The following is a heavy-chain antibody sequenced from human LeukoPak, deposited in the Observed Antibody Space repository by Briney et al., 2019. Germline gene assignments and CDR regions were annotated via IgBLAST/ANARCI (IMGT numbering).Heavy chain of an antibody. CDR1: GYSFTNYW. CDR3: ASLLLGFCSGNDCPFDY. V-gene: IGHV5-51*01. Sequence: AESLKISCQGSGYSFTNYWIGRVRQMPGKGLEWMGIIYPGDSETRYSPSFQGQVTIAADKSISTAYLQWSSLKASDTAIYYCASLLLGFCSGNDCPFDYWGQGTLVTVSS. D-gene: IGHD2-15*01. J-gene: IGHJ4*02. CDR2: IYPGDSET.